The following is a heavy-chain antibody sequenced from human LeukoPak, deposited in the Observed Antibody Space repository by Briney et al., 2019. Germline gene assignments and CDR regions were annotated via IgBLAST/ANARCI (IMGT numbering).Heavy chain of an antibody. Sequence: GGSLILSFAPSGFPFSIYWMHWVPQPPGKGLVWVSRIYGDGTTTNYADSVKGRFTISRDNANNTLYLQMNSLRDEDTAVYYCARAEYSSSSRHFDYWGQGTLVTVSS. CDR2: IYGDGTTT. V-gene: IGHV3-74*01. CDR1: GFPFSIYW. D-gene: IGHD6-6*01. J-gene: IGHJ4*02. CDR3: ARAEYSSSSRHFDY.